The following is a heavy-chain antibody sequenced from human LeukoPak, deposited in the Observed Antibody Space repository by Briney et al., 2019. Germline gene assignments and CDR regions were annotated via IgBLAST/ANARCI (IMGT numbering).Heavy chain of an antibody. CDR2: INHSGST. CDR3: ARDGGTFSFSFDY. J-gene: IGHJ4*02. V-gene: IGHV4-34*01. CDR1: GGSFSGYY. D-gene: IGHD4-23*01. Sequence: KSSETLSLTCAVYGGSFSGYYWSWIRQPPGKGLEWIGEINHSGSTNYNPSLKSRVTISVDTSKNQFSLKLSSVTAADTAVYYCARDGGTFSFSFDYWGQGTLVTVSS.